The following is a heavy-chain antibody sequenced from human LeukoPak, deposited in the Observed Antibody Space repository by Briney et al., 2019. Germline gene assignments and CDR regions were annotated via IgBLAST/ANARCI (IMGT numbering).Heavy chain of an antibody. CDR3: ARGSNWGDY. Sequence: PSETLSLTCTVSGGSISDYYWSWIRQPPGKGLEWIWYISNSGSTNYNPSLKSRVTMSVDTSKNQFSLRLSSVTAADTAVYYCARGSNWGDYWGRGTLVTVSS. CDR2: ISNSGST. CDR1: GGSISDYY. D-gene: IGHD7-27*01. J-gene: IGHJ4*02. V-gene: IGHV4-59*08.